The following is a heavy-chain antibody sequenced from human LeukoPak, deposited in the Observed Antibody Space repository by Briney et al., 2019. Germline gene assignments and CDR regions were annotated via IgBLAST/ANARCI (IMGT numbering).Heavy chain of an antibody. J-gene: IGHJ3*01. CDR1: GFTFSSYS. CDR3: AREETVMGEAFDV. Sequence: GGSLRLSCAASGFTFSSYSMNWVRQAPGKGLEWVSSMSSSSSYIYYADSVKGRFTISRDNAKNSLYLQMNSLRAEDTAVYYCAREETVMGEAFDVWDQGTMVTVSS. D-gene: IGHD2-8*01. V-gene: IGHV3-21*01. CDR2: MSSSSSYI.